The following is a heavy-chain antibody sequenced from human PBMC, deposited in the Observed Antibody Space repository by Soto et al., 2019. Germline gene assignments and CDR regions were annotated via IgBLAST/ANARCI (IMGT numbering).Heavy chain of an antibody. CDR2: IYYSGST. J-gene: IGHJ4*02. CDR1: GGSISSYY. V-gene: IGHV4-59*01. Sequence: SQTLSLTCTVSGGSISSYYWSWIRQPPGKGLEWIGYIYYSGSTNYNPSLKSRVTISVDTSKNQFSLKLSSVTAADTAVYYCARSRYCSGGSCYRYFDYWGQGTLVTVSS. D-gene: IGHD2-15*01. CDR3: ARSRYCSGGSCYRYFDY.